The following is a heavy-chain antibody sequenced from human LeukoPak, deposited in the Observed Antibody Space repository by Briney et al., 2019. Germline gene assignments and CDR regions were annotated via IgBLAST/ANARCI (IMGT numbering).Heavy chain of an antibody. Sequence: ASVKVSCKASGGTFSSYAISWVRQAPGQGLEWMGGIIPIFGTANYAQKFQGRVTITADESTSTAYMELSSLRSEDTAVYYCAREGSGSYYVYYYYGMDVWGQGTTVTVSS. CDR2: IIPIFGTA. V-gene: IGHV1-69*13. CDR3: AREGSGSYYVYYYYGMDV. CDR1: GGTFSSYA. D-gene: IGHD3-10*01. J-gene: IGHJ6*02.